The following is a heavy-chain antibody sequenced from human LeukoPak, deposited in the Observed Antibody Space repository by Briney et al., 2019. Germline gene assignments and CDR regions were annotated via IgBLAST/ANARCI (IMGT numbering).Heavy chain of an antibody. Sequence: PGGSLRLSCAASGFTSSSYGMHWVRQAPGKGLEWVAFIRYDGSNKYYADSVKGRFTISRDNSKNTLYLQMNSLRAEDTAVYYCAKKYSSSWSDAFDIWGQGTMVTVSS. CDR3: AKKYSSSWSDAFDI. D-gene: IGHD6-13*01. CDR1: GFTSSSYG. V-gene: IGHV3-30*02. CDR2: IRYDGSNK. J-gene: IGHJ3*02.